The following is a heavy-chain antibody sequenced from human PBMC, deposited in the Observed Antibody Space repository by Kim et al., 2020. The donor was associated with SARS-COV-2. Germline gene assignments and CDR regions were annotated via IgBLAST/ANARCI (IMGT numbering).Heavy chain of an antibody. CDR1: GFTFSSYW. Sequence: GGSLRLSCAASGFTFSSYWMSWVRQAPGKGLEWVANIKQDGSEKYYVDSVKGRFTISRDNAKNSLYLQMNSLRAEDTAVYYCARDMATIKYYYYGMDVWGQGTTVTVSS. CDR3: ARDMATIKYYYYGMDV. D-gene: IGHD5-12*01. J-gene: IGHJ6*02. CDR2: IKQDGSEK. V-gene: IGHV3-7*01.